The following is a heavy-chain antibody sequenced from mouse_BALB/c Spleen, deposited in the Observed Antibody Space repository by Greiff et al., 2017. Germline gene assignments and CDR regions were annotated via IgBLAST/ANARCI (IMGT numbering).Heavy chain of an antibody. CDR1: GYTFTSYW. V-gene: IGHV1S22*01. CDR2: IYPGSGST. J-gene: IGHJ4*01. D-gene: IGHD2-10*02. CDR3: TREYGNYVYAMDY. Sequence: LQQPGSELVRPGASVKLSCKASGYTFTSYWMHWVKQRHGQGLEWIGNIYPGSGSTNYDEKFKSKDTLTVDTSSSTAYMHLSSLTSEDSAVYYCTREYGNYVYAMDYWGQGTSVTVSS.